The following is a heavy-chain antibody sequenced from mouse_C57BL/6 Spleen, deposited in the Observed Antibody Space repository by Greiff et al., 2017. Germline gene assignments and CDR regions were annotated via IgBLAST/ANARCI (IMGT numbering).Heavy chain of an antibody. V-gene: IGHV1-59*01. J-gene: IGHJ2*01. CDR3: ARRRDYDDY. Sequence: QVQLQQPGAELVRPGTSVKLSCKASGYTFTSYWMHWVKQRPGQGLEWIGVIDPSDSYTNYNQNFKGKATLTVDTSSSTAYMQLSSLTSEDAAVYYCARRRDYDDYWGQGTTLTVSS. CDR1: GYTFTSYW. D-gene: IGHD2-4*01. CDR2: IDPSDSYT.